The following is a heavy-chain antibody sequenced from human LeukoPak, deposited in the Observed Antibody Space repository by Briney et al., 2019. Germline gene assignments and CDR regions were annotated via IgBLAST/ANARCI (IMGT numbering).Heavy chain of an antibody. CDR1: GFTFSSYG. CDR2: ISYDGSNK. D-gene: IGHD1-26*01. J-gene: IGHJ4*02. V-gene: IGHV3-30*18. Sequence: GGSLRLSCAASGFTFSSYGMHWVRQALGKGLEWVAVISYDGSNKYYADSVKGRFTISRDNSKNTLYLQMNSLRAEDTAVYYCAKARYSGSYYVDYWGQGTLVTVSS. CDR3: AKARYSGSYYVDY.